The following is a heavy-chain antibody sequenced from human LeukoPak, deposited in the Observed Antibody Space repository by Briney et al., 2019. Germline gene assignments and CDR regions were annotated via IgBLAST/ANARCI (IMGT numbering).Heavy chain of an antibody. Sequence: PGRSLRLSCAASGFTFSNYAMHWVRQAPGKGLEWVAVISYDGINTYYADSVKGRFTISRDNSKNTLYLQMNSLRAEDTAVYYCAKGGSPSIPSYFDYWGQGTLVTVSS. D-gene: IGHD2-2*01. CDR3: AKGGSPSIPSYFDY. V-gene: IGHV3-30-3*01. J-gene: IGHJ4*02. CDR1: GFTFSNYA. CDR2: ISYDGINT.